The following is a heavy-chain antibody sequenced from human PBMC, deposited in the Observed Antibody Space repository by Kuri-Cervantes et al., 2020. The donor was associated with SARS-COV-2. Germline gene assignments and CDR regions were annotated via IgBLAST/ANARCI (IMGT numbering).Heavy chain of an antibody. D-gene: IGHD2-2*01. V-gene: IGHV3-23*01. CDR2: ISGSGGST. CDR3: AKHYCSSTSCSYYFDY. Sequence: WVRQAPGKGLEWVSAISGSGGSTYYADSVKGRFTISRDNSKNTLYLQMNSLRAEDTAVYYCAKHYCSSTSCSYYFDYWGQGTLVTVSS. J-gene: IGHJ4*02.